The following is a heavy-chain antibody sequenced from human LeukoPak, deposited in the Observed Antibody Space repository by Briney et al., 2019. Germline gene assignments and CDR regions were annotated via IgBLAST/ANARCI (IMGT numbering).Heavy chain of an antibody. J-gene: IGHJ5*02. Sequence: GGSLRLSCAASGFTFSSYSMNWVRQAPGKGLEWVSSISSSSSYIYYADSVKGRFTISRDNAKNSLYLQMNSLRAEDTAVYYCVRGPYGSGFLNWFDPWGQGTLVTVSS. V-gene: IGHV3-21*01. D-gene: IGHD3-10*01. CDR3: VRGPYGSGFLNWFDP. CDR2: ISSSSSYI. CDR1: GFTFSSYS.